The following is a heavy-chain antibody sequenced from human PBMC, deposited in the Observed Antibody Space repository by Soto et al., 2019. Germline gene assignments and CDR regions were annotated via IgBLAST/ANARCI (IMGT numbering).Heavy chain of an antibody. CDR3: AKDLPFYGSGSYSFFDY. V-gene: IGHV3-23*01. J-gene: IGHJ4*02. Sequence: GGSLRLSCAASGFTFSSYAMSWVRQAPGKGLEWVSAISGSGGSTYYADSVKGRFTISRDNSKNTLYLQMNSLRAEDTAVYYCAKDLPFYGSGSYSFFDYWGQGTLVTVSS. D-gene: IGHD3-10*01. CDR2: ISGSGGST. CDR1: GFTFSSYA.